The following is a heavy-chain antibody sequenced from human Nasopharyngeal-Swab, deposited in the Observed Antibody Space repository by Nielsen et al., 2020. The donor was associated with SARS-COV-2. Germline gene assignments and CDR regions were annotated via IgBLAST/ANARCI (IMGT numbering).Heavy chain of an antibody. CDR2: INPSGGST. CDR1: GYTFTSYY. CDR3: ARDLWFGESHFDY. D-gene: IGHD3-10*01. V-gene: IGHV1-46*01. Sequence: ASVKVSCKASGYTFTSYYMHWVRQAPGQGLEWMGIINPSGGSTSYAQKFQGRVTMTRDTSISTAYMELSRLRSDDTAVYYCARDLWFGESHFDYWGQGTLVTVSS. J-gene: IGHJ4*02.